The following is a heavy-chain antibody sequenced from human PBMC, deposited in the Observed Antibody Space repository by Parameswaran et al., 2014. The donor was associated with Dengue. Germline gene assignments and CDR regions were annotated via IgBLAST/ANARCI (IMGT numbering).Heavy chain of an antibody. V-gene: IGHV5-51*01. CDR3: ARPGDSTASGALDI. Sequence: VRQMPGKGLEWMGSIYPADSETRYSPSFQGQVTISVDKSIITAYLQWSSLKASDTAMYYCARPGDSTASGALDIWGQGTMVTVSS. CDR2: IYPADSET. D-gene: IGHD6-6*01. J-gene: IGHJ3*02.